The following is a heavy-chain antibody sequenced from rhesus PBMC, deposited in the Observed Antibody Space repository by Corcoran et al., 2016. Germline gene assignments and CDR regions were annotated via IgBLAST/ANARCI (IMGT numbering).Heavy chain of an antibody. Sequence: LQLQESGLGLVKPSETLSVTCAVSGGSNRRIYWLNWVRPAPGSGLGGVSAINSGGGSTYYADSVKGRFTISRDNSKNTLSLQMNSLRAEDTAVYYCAKAHGGPYSSGWYYFDYWGQGVLVTVSS. D-gene: IGHD6-31*01. CDR3: AKAHGGPYSSGWYYFDY. CDR1: GGSNRRIYW. V-gene: IGHV3S25*01. J-gene: IGHJ4*01. CDR2: INSGGGST.